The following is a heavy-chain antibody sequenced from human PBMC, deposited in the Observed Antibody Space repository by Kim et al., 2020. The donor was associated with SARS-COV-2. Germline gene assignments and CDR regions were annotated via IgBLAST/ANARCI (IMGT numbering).Heavy chain of an antibody. J-gene: IGHJ4*02. Sequence: SPSFQGQVTISADKSINTAYLQWSSLKASDTAMYYCARLTSGYYYQPADYWGQGTLVTVSS. CDR3: ARLTSGYYYQPADY. V-gene: IGHV5-51*01. D-gene: IGHD3-22*01.